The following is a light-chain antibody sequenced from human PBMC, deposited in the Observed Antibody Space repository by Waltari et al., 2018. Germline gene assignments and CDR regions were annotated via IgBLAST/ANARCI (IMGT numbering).Light chain of an antibody. J-gene: IGLJ1*01. CDR2: HDR. Sequence: SFELTQPPSVSVSPGQTANITCPGDNLGKKHVSWYKPKAGQSPVLVMYHDRQRPSGIPERFSGSNSGNTATLTISGTQAMDEADYYCQAWDSSTAMVFGTGTKVTVL. V-gene: IGLV3-1*01. CDR3: QAWDSSTAMV. CDR1: NLGKKH.